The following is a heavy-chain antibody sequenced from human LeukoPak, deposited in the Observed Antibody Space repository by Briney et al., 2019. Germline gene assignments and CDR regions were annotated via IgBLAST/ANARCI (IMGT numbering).Heavy chain of an antibody. V-gene: IGHV3-23*01. CDR2: ISVIDDTA. Sequence: GGSLRLSCAASGFSLNTYAVNWVRQAPGKGLEWVSGISVIDDTAYYADSVRGRFTSSRDRSRNTVYLQMDSLRDEDTAIYYCARGGATYGAAPYDYWGRGNLVTVSS. J-gene: IGHJ4*02. D-gene: IGHD4/OR15-4a*01. CDR3: ARGGATYGAAPYDY. CDR1: GFSLNTYA.